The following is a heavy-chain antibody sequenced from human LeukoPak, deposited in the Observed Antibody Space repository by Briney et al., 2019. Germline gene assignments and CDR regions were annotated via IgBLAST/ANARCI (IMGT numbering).Heavy chain of an antibody. CDR2: TYTGSNS. CDR1: GFTVSSNY. V-gene: IGHV3-53*01. Sequence: GGSLRLSCAASGFTVSSNYMSWVRQAPGKGLEWVSVTYTGSNSYYADSVKGRFIISRDISKNTLYLQMNSLRAEDSALYYCARGGRGSAAVVAPRSFDIWGQGTMVTVSS. J-gene: IGHJ3*02. CDR3: ARGGRGSAAVVAPRSFDI. D-gene: IGHD3-22*01.